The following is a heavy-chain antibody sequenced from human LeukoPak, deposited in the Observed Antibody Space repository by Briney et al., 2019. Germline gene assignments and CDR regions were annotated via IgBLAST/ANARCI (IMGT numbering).Heavy chain of an antibody. V-gene: IGHV1-8*01. J-gene: IGHJ6*03. CDR1: GYTFTSYD. CDR2: MNPNSGNT. D-gene: IGHD6-13*01. CDR3: ARAAAGRLYYYYYKDV. Sequence: ASVKVSCKASGYTFTSYDINWVRQATGQGLEWMGWMNPNSGNTGYAQKFQGRVTLTRNTSISTAYMELSSLRSEDTAVYYCARAAAGRLYYYYYKDVWGKGTTVTVSS.